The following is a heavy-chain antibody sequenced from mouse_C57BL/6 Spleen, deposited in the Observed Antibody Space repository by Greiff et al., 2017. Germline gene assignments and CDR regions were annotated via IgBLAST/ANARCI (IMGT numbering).Heavy chain of an antibody. CDR1: GYAFSSSW. CDR2: IYPGDGDT. CDR3: ARGVYYGYDDYYAMDY. Sequence: VQLVESGPELVKPGASVKISCKASGYAFSSSWMNWVKQRPGKGLEWIGRIYPGDGDTNYNGKFKGKATLTADKSSSTAYMQLSSLTSEDSAVYFCARGVYYGYDDYYAMDYWGQGTSVTVSS. V-gene: IGHV1-82*01. D-gene: IGHD2-2*01. J-gene: IGHJ4*01.